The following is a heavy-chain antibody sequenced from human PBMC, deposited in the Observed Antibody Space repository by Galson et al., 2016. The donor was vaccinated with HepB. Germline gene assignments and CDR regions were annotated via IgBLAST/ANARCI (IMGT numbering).Heavy chain of an antibody. D-gene: IGHD1/OR15-1a*01. J-gene: IGHJ6*02. Sequence: SLRLSCAASGFTLSSSAMSWVRQAPGKGLEWVSVIFSGGSTYYADSVKGRFTISRDNSKNTLHLQMNSLRAEDTAVYYCVEQRKGAPYGMDVWGQGTTVTVSS. V-gene: IGHV3-66*01. CDR3: VEQRKGAPYGMDV. CDR1: GFTLSSSA. CDR2: IFSGGST.